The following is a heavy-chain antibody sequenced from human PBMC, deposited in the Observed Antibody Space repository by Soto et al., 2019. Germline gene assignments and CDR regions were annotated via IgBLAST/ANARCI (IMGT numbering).Heavy chain of an antibody. CDR3: AKDPYRITSEGYFQH. D-gene: IGHD3-10*01. V-gene: IGHV3-30*18. J-gene: IGHJ1*01. Sequence: QVQLVASGGGVVQPGRSLRLSCAASGFTFSSYGMHWVRQAPGKGLGWVAVISYDGSNKYYADSVKGRFTISRDNSKNTMYLQMNSLRAEDTAVYYGAKDPYRITSEGYFQHWGQGTLVTVSS. CDR2: ISYDGSNK. CDR1: GFTFSSYG.